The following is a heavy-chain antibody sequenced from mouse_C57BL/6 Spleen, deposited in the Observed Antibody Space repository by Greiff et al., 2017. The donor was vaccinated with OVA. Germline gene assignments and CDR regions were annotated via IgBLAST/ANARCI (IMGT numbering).Heavy chain of an antibody. CDR1: GFTFSSYA. CDR3: TRVAGTPGYFDY. J-gene: IGHJ2*01. CDR2: ISSGGDYI. V-gene: IGHV5-9-1*02. Sequence: EVQGVESGEGLVKPGGSLKLSCAASGFTFSSYAMSWVRQTPEKRLEWVAYISSGGDYIYYADTVKGRFTISRDNARNTLYLQMSSLKSEDTAMYYCTRVAGTPGYFDYWGQGTTLTVSS. D-gene: IGHD1-1*01.